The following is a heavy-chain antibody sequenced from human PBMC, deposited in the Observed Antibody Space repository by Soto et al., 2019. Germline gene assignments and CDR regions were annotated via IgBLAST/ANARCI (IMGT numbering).Heavy chain of an antibody. CDR2: IWYDGSNK. Sequence: GGSLRLSCAASGFTFSSYGMHWVRQAPGKGLEWVAIIWYDGSNKYYADSVKGRFTISRDNSKNTLYLQMNSLRAEDTAVYYCSRGGLEWLSIFDYWGQGTLVTVSS. V-gene: IGHV3-33*01. J-gene: IGHJ4*02. CDR1: GFTFSSYG. CDR3: SRGGLEWLSIFDY. D-gene: IGHD3-3*01.